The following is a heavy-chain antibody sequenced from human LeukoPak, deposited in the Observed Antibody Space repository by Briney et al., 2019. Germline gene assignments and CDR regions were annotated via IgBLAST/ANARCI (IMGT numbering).Heavy chain of an antibody. CDR2: INHSGST. Sequence: SETLSLTCAVYGGSFSGYYWSWIRQPPGKGLEWIGEINHSGSTNYNPSLKSRVTISVDTSKNQFSLKLSSVTAADTAVYYCARGLITIFGVVPYYFDYWGQGTLVTVSS. CDR1: GGSFSGYY. D-gene: IGHD3-3*01. V-gene: IGHV4-34*01. J-gene: IGHJ4*02. CDR3: ARGLITIFGVVPYYFDY.